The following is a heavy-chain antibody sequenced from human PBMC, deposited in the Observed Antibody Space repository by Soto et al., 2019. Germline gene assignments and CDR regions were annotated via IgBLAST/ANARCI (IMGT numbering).Heavy chain of an antibody. D-gene: IGHD3-22*01. CDR2: IWYDGSNK. CDR3: ARDWYYYDSSGTTKAFHI. J-gene: IGHJ3*02. V-gene: IGHV3-33*01. CDR1: GFTFSSYG. Sequence: ALRLSCAASGFTFSSYGMHWFRQAPGRVLEWVAVIWYDGSNKYYADSVKGRFTISRDNSKNTLYLQMNSLRAEDTAVYYCARDWYYYDSSGTTKAFHIWGQAPMV.